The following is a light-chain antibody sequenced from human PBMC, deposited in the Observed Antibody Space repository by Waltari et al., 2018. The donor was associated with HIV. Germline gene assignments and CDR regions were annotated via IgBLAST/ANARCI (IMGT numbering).Light chain of an antibody. CDR1: HSVSSD. Sequence: EVVMTQSPATLSVSPGARATLSCRASHSVSSDIAWYQHKPGQAPRLLIYGASTRATTIPPRFSGSGSGTQFTLTISSLQSEDFAVYYCQQYLGWPRTFGQGTKLEIK. J-gene: IGKJ2*01. CDR3: QQYLGWPRT. CDR2: GAS. V-gene: IGKV3-15*01.